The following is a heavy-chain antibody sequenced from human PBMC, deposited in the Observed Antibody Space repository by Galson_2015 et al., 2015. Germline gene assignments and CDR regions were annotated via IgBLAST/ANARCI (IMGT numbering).Heavy chain of an antibody. Sequence: SVKVSCKASGYTFTSYAMHWVRQAPGQRLEWMGWINAGNGNTKYSQKFQGRVTITRDTSASTAYMELSSLRSEDTAVYYCARELKYYYDSSGYYSPAFNYWGQGTLVTVSS. D-gene: IGHD3-22*01. V-gene: IGHV1-3*01. CDR3: ARELKYYYDSSGYYSPAFNY. CDR1: GYTFTSYA. J-gene: IGHJ4*02. CDR2: INAGNGNT.